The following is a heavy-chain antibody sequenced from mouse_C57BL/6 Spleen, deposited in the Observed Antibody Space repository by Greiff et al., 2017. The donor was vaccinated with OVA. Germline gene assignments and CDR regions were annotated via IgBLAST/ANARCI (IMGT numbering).Heavy chain of an antibody. D-gene: IGHD1-1*01. J-gene: IGHJ1*03. V-gene: IGHV1-47*01. Sequence: QVQLQQSGAELVKPGASVKLSCKASGYTFTTYSIEWMKQNPGQSLEWIGNFHPYNDDTKYNEKFKGKATLTVEKSSSTAYLELSRLTSDDSAVYSGARCYCSSGHWYFDVWGTGTTVTVSS. CDR1: GYTFTTYS. CDR2: FHPYNDDT. CDR3: ARCYCSSGHWYFDV.